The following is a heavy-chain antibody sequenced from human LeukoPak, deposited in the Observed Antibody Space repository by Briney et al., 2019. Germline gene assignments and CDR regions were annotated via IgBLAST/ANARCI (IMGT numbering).Heavy chain of an antibody. CDR2: IYYSGST. CDR1: GGSISSGGYS. D-gene: IGHD3-22*01. J-gene: IGHJ4*02. V-gene: IGHV4-31*11. CDR3: ARGRYYYDSSGSGLFDY. Sequence: SETLSLTCAVSGGSISSGGYSWSWIRQPPGKGLEWIGYIYYSGSTYYNPSLKSRVTISVDTSKNQFSLKLSSVTAADTAVYYCARGRYYYDSSGSGLFDYWGQGTLVTVPS.